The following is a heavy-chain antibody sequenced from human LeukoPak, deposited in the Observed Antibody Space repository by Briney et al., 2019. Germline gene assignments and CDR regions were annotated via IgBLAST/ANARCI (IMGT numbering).Heavy chain of an antibody. Sequence: GGSLRLSCAASGFTFSSYWMSWVRQAPGKGLECVANIEQDESEKYYVDSVKGRFTISRDNAKNSLYLQMNSLRAEDTAVYYCARDKIEGPTKLDYWGQGILVTVSS. CDR1: GFTFSSYW. CDR3: ARDKIEGPTKLDY. V-gene: IGHV3-7*01. CDR2: IEQDESEK. D-gene: IGHD1-1*01. J-gene: IGHJ4*02.